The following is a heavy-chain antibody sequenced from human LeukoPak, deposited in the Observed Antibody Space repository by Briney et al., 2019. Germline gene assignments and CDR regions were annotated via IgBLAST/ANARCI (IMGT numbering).Heavy chain of an antibody. CDR2: IIPIFGTA. J-gene: IGHJ5*02. V-gene: IGHV1-69*05. CDR3: ARVAIAAAHNWFDP. D-gene: IGHD6-13*01. Sequence: SVKVSCKASGGTFSSYAISWVRQAPGQGLEWMRGIIPIFGTANYAQKFQGRVTITTDESTSTAYMDLSSLRSEDTAVYYCARVAIAAAHNWFDPWGQGTLVTVSS. CDR1: GGTFSSYA.